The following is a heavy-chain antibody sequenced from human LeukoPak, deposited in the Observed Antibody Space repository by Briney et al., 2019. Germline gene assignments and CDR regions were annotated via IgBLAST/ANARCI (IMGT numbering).Heavy chain of an antibody. CDR3: ARGYYSGWYFDL. J-gene: IGHJ2*01. D-gene: IGHD2/OR15-2a*01. Sequence: RASETLSLTCTVSGDSIRGYYWSWIRQPAGKGLEWIGHIYTTGSTTYNPSLKSRVTMSVDTSKNQFSLKLNSVTAADTGVYYCARGYYSGWYFDLWGRGTLVTVSS. V-gene: IGHV4-4*07. CDR1: GDSIRGYY. CDR2: IYTTGST.